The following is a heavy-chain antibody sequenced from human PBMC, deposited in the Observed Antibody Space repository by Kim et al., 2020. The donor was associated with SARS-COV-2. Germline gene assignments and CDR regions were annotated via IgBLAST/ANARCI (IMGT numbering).Heavy chain of an antibody. Sequence: SETLSLTCTVSGYSISSGYYWGWIRQPPGKGLEWIGSIYHSGSTYYNPSLKSRVTISVDTSKNQFSLKLSSVTAADTAVYYCARASSIDSSGYYYVKDY. CDR3: ARASSIDSSGYYYVKDY. V-gene: IGHV4-38-2*02. CDR1: GYSISSGYY. J-gene: IGHJ4*01. D-gene: IGHD3-22*01. CDR2: IYHSGST.